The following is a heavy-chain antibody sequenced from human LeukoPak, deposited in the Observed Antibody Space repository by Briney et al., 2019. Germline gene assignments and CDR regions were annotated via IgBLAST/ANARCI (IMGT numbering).Heavy chain of an antibody. Sequence: PSQTLSLTCTVSGGSISSGSYYWSWIRQPAGKGLEWIGRIYTSGSTNYNPSLKSRVTISVDTSKNQFSLKLSSVTAADTAVYYCARGGSVHYFDYWGQGTLVTVSS. CDR2: IYTSGST. CDR1: GGSISSGSYY. CDR3: ARGGSVHYFDY. J-gene: IGHJ4*02. D-gene: IGHD3-16*01. V-gene: IGHV4-61*02.